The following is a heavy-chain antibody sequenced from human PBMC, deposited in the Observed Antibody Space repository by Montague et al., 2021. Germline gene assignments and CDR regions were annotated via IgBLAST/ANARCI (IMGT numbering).Heavy chain of an antibody. CDR3: ASDGGSFDY. D-gene: IGHD3-16*01. J-gene: IGHJ4*02. CDR1: CGSISAYY. CDR2: VCYNEST. Sequence: SETLSLTCTVSCGSISAYYWTWIRQPPGKGLEWIGDVCYNESTNYNPSLKSRVTMSVDTSKDQFSLKLRSVTAADTAVYYCASDGGSFDYWGQGTLVTVSS. V-gene: IGHV4-59*01.